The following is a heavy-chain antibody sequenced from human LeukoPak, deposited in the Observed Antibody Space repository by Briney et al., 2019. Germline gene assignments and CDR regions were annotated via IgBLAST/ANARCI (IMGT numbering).Heavy chain of an antibody. D-gene: IGHD1-7*01. CDR3: ARPITGTTIMGAFDI. V-gene: IGHV4-39*01. Sequence: SQTLSLTCTVSGGSISSSSYYWGWIRQPPGKGLEWIGSIYYSGSTYYNPSLKSRVTISVDTSKNQFSLKLSSVTAADTAVYYCARPITGTTIMGAFDIWGQGTMVTVSS. CDR1: GGSISSSSYY. CDR2: IYYSGST. J-gene: IGHJ3*02.